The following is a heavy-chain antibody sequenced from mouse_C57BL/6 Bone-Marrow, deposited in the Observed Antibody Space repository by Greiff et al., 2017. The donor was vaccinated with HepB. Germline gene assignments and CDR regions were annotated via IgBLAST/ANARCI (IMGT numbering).Heavy chain of an antibody. V-gene: IGHV1-69*01. CDR3: ARSRELRLPYAMDY. CDR1: GYTFTSYW. Sequence: QVQLQQSGAELVMPGASVKLSCKASGYTFTSYWMHWVKQRPGQGLEWIGEIDPSDSYTNYNQKFKGKSTLTVDKSSSTAYMQLSSLTSEDSAVYYCARSRELRLPYAMDYWGQGTSVTVSS. D-gene: IGHD3-2*02. CDR2: IDPSDSYT. J-gene: IGHJ4*01.